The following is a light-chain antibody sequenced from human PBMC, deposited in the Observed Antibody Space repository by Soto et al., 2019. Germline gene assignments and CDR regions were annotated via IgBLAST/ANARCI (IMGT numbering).Light chain of an antibody. J-gene: IGLJ3*02. CDR1: SSDVGAYNY. CDR2: EVN. CDR3: TSYAGSTIWV. Sequence: QSALTQPPSASGSPGQSVTISCTGTSSDVGAYNYVSWYQQYPGKAPKLMISEVNKRPSGVPDRFSGSKSGKTASLTVSGLQPEDEADYHCTSYAGSTIWVFGGGTKLTVL. V-gene: IGLV2-8*01.